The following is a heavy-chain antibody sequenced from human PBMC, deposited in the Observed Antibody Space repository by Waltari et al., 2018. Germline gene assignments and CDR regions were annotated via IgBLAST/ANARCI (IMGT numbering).Heavy chain of an antibody. CDR3: ARGYRWFDP. V-gene: IGHV4-34*01. CDR1: GGSFSGYY. CDR2: ITQSGST. J-gene: IGHJ5*02. Sequence: QVQLQQWGAGLLKPSETLSLTCAVHGGSFSGYYWSWIRQSPGKGLEWIGEITQSGSTSDNPSLKSQGTISVDTSKNQFSLELSSVTAADTAVYYCARGYRWFDPWGQGTLVTVSS.